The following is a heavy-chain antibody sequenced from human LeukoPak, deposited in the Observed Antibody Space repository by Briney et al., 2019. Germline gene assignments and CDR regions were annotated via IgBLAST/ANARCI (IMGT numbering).Heavy chain of an antibody. V-gene: IGHV3-23*01. D-gene: IGHD3-10*01. CDR2: ISGTAENT. CDR1: GFIFSSYP. J-gene: IGHJ4*02. Sequence: GGSLRLSCAASGFIFSSYPMSWVRQAPGKGLEWVSAISGTAENTYYADSVQGRFSISRDNSRNTVHLQMNSLRPEDTAVYYCANQRGGFWGQGTLVTVSS. CDR3: ANQRGGF.